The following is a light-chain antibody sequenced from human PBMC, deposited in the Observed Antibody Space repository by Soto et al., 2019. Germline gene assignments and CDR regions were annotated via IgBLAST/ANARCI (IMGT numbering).Light chain of an antibody. CDR3: QQANSFPWT. J-gene: IGKJ1*01. CDR1: QDISGW. V-gene: IGKV1D-12*01. CDR2: AAS. Sequence: DIQMTQSPSSVSASVGDRATITCRASQDISGWLAWFQQKPGKAPNLLIYAASILQSGVPSRFSGSGSGTDFTLTITYLQPEDFATYYCQQANSFPWTFGQGTKVDIK.